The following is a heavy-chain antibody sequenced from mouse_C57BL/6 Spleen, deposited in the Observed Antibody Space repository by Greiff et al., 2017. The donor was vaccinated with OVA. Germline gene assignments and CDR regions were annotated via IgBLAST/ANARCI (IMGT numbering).Heavy chain of an antibody. CDR2: INPSSGYT. CDR3: AGLRLGDFDD. CDR1: GYSFTSYT. D-gene: IGHD1-1*01. J-gene: IGHJ2*01. V-gene: IGHV1-4*01. Sequence: VQRVESGAELARPGASVKISCKVSGYSFTSYTMHWVNQRPGQGLEWIGYINPSSGYTQYNQKFKHKTTFTADKSSRISYMQLSSLTSEDSADYYCAGLRLGDFDDWGQGTTLTVSS.